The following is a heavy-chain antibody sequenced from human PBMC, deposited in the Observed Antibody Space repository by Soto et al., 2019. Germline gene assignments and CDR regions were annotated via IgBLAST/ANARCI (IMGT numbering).Heavy chain of an antibody. J-gene: IGHJ4*02. D-gene: IGHD2-2*01. V-gene: IGHV1-69*06. CDR3: ARDSCSSTSCYLRPNDYGDYVFDY. CDR1: GGTFRSYA. Sequence: QVQLVQSGAEVKKPGSSVKVSCKASGGTFRSYAISWVRQAPGQGLEWMGGVIPIFGTANYAQKFQGRVTITADKSTSTAYMELSSLRSEDTAVYYCARDSCSSTSCYLRPNDYGDYVFDYWGQGTLVTVSS. CDR2: VIPIFGTA.